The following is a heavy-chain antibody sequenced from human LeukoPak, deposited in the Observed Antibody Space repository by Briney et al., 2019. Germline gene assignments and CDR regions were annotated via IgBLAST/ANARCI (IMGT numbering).Heavy chain of an antibody. CDR2: IIPILGIA. J-gene: IGHJ4*02. D-gene: IGHD3-10*01. CDR1: GGTFSSYA. V-gene: IGHV1-69*04. Sequence: SVKVSCTASGGTFSSYAISWVRQAPGQGLEWMGRIIPILGIANYAQKFQGRVTITADKSTSTAYMELSSLRSEDTAVYYCARAVWFGEFGVEYFDYWGQGTLVTVSS. CDR3: ARAVWFGEFGVEYFDY.